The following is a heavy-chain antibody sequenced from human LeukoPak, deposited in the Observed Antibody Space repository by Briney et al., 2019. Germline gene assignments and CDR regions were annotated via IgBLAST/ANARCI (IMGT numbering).Heavy chain of an antibody. Sequence: GGSLRLSCAASGFTFSSYSMNWVRQAPGKGLEWVSSISSSSSYIYYADSVKGRFTISRDNAKNSLYLQMNSLRAEDTAVYYCARGLGYCSSTSCYDLVTDYWGQGTLVTVSS. CDR2: ISSSSSYI. CDR3: ARGLGYCSSTSCYDLVTDY. V-gene: IGHV3-21*01. J-gene: IGHJ4*02. CDR1: GFTFSSYS. D-gene: IGHD2-2*01.